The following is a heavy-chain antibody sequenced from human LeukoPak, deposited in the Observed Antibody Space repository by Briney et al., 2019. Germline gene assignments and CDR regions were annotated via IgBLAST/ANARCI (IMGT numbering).Heavy chain of an antibody. V-gene: IGHV4-59*01. CDR3: ARSEVTMVRGVNWFDP. J-gene: IGHJ5*02. CDR2: IYYSGGT. D-gene: IGHD3-10*01. Sequence: SETLSLTCTVSGGSISSYYWSWIRQPPGKGLEWIGYIYYSGGTNYNPSLKSRVTISVDTSKNQFSLKLSSVAAADTAVYYCARSEVTMVRGVNWFDPWGQGTLVTVSS. CDR1: GGSISSYY.